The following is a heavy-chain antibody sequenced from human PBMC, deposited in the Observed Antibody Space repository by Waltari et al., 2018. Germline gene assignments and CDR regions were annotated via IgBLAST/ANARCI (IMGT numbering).Heavy chain of an antibody. Sequence: EVQLLESGGGLVQPGGSLTLSSAASGFTFSSYAISWVRQAPGKGLEWVSAISCSGGSTYYAVSVKGRFTISRDNSKNTLYLQMNSLRAEDTAVYYCAKDRVEVPPAYWGQGTLVTVSS. V-gene: IGHV3-23*01. CDR2: ISCSGGST. CDR1: GFTFSSYA. CDR3: AKDRVEVPPAY. D-gene: IGHD2-2*01. J-gene: IGHJ4*02.